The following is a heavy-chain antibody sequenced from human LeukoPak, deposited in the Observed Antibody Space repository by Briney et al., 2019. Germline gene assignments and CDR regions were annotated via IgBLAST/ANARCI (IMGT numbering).Heavy chain of an antibody. V-gene: IGHV4-59*01. D-gene: IGHD3-22*01. CDR2: DYYSGSS. CDR1: GGSITDYY. Sequence: SETLSLTCTVSGGSITDYYWGWIRQPPGKGLEWIGYDYYSGSSNYNPSLKSRVTISVDTSKNQFSLKMSSVTAADTAVYYCARDLKLDGSSGYYAFDIWGQGTMVTVSS. CDR3: ARDLKLDGSSGYYAFDI. J-gene: IGHJ3*02.